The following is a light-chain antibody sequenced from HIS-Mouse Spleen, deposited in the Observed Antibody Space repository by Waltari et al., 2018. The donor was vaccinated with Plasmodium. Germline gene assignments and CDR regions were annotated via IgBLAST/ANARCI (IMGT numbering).Light chain of an antibody. Sequence: MTQSPSLLSASTGDRVTISCRMSQSVSSNLAWYQQKPGQAPRLLIYGASTRATGIPARFSGSGSGTEFTLTISSLQSEDFAVYYCQQYNNWPFTFGPGTKVDIK. J-gene: IGKJ3*01. CDR2: GAS. CDR3: QQYNNWPFT. V-gene: IGKV3-15*01. CDR1: QSVSSN.